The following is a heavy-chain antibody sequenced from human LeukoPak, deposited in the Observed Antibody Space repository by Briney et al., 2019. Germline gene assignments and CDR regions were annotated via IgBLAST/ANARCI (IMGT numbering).Heavy chain of an antibody. J-gene: IGHJ5*02. CDR2: INAGNGST. V-gene: IGHV1-3*01. D-gene: IGHD6-13*01. CDR3: ARGARIAAADSNWFDP. Sequence: ASVKVSCKASGYTFTSYAMHWVRQAPGQRLEWMGWINAGNGSTKYSQKFQGRVTITRDTSASTAYMELSSLRSEDTAVYYCARGARIAAADSNWFDPWGQGTLVTVSS. CDR1: GYTFTSYA.